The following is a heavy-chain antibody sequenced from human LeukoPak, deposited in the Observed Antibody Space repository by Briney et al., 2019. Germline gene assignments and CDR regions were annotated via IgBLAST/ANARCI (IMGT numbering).Heavy chain of an antibody. CDR2: INQDGSEK. D-gene: IGHD3-3*01. CDR1: VFTFSSYW. CDR3: AIQGYDFWSGYFY. J-gene: IGHJ4*02. V-gene: IGHV3-7*01. Sequence: PGGSVRLSCGASVFTFSSYWMSWVRQAPGKGLEWVANINQDGSEKYYVDSVKGRFTISRDNAKNSLYLQMNSLRAEDTAVYYCAIQGYDFWSGYFYWGQGTLVTVSS.